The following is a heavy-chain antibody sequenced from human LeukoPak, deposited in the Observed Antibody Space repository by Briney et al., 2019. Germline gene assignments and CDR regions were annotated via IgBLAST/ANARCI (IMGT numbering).Heavy chain of an antibody. Sequence: PSETLSLTCAVSGGSISSSNWWSWVRQPPGKGLEWIGEIYHSGSTNYNPSLKSRVTISVDKSKNQFSLKLSSVTAADTAVYYCARQHNRGWLYFDYWGQGTLVTVSS. V-gene: IGHV4-4*02. D-gene: IGHD6-19*01. CDR3: ARQHNRGWLYFDY. CDR2: IYHSGST. J-gene: IGHJ4*02. CDR1: GGSISSSNW.